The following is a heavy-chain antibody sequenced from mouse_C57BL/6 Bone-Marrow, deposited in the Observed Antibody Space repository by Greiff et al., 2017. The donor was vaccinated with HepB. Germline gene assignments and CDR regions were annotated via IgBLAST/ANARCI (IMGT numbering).Heavy chain of an antibody. D-gene: IGHD2-5*01. V-gene: IGHV14-4*01. CDR2: IDPENGDT. CDR1: GFNIKDDY. J-gene: IGHJ4*01. Sequence: EVQGVESGAELVRPGASVKLSCTASGFNIKDDYMHWVKQRPEQGLEWIGWIDPENGDTEYASKFQGKATITADTSSNTAYLQLSSLTSEDTAVYYCTTIVTTGYYYAMDYWGQGTSVTVSS. CDR3: TTIVTTGYYYAMDY.